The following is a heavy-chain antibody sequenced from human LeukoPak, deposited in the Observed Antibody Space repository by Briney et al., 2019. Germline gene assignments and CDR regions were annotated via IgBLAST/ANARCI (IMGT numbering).Heavy chain of an antibody. CDR3: ARDPEGYCSSTSCFIDY. CDR2: ISSSSSYI. J-gene: IGHJ4*02. Sequence: GGSLRLSCAASGFTYSSYSMNWVRQAPGKGLEWVSSISSSSSYIYYADSVKGRFTISRDNAKNSLYLQMNSLRAEDTAVYYCARDPEGYCSSTSCFIDYWGQGTLVTVSS. D-gene: IGHD2-2*01. CDR1: GFTYSSYS. V-gene: IGHV3-21*01.